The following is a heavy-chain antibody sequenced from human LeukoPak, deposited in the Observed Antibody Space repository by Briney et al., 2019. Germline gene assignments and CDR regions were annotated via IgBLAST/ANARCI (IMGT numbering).Heavy chain of an antibody. D-gene: IGHD3-16*01. V-gene: IGHV3-48*02. J-gene: IGHJ3*02. CDR2: IEKTSSTI. CDR3: VRDRMGGAFDI. Sequence: PGGSLRLSCAASGFIFNAYDMNWVRQPPGKGLEWLSFIEKTSSTIYYADSVKGRFTISRDNARNSLYLQLNSLRDEDTALYYCVRDRMGGAFDIWGQGTMVTISS. CDR1: GFIFNAYD.